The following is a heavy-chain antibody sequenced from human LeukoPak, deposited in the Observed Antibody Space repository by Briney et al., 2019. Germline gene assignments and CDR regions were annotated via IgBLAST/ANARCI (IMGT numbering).Heavy chain of an antibody. CDR3: ARRGTAAVPNWFDP. V-gene: IGHV4-34*01. J-gene: IGHJ5*02. D-gene: IGHD6-13*01. CDR2: INHSGST. Sequence: SETLSLTCAAYGGSFSGYYWSWIRQPPGKGLEWIGEINHSGSTNYNPSLKSRVTISVDTSKNQFSLKLSSVTAADTAVYYCARRGTAAVPNWFDPWGQGTLVTVSS. CDR1: GGSFSGYY.